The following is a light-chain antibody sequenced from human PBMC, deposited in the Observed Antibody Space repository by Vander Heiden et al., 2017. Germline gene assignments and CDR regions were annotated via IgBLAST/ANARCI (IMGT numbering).Light chain of an antibody. CDR3: QQSSSTSPYT. J-gene: IGKJ2*01. CDR2: TAS. Sequence: DIQMTQSPSSLSASVGDRVTITCRASQNIGNFLNWYQQKPGKAPNLLVHTASSLQSGVPSRFSGSGSGTDFTLTISGLQPEDFATYYCQQSSSTSPYTFGQGTKLEIK. CDR1: QNIGNF. V-gene: IGKV1-39*01.